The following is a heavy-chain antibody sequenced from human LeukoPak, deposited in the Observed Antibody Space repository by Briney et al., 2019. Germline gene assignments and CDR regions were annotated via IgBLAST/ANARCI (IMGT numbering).Heavy chain of an antibody. CDR1: GFTFSSYA. D-gene: IGHD3-3*01. CDR3: AKPPFGVVIMTPLDY. V-gene: IGHV3-23*01. J-gene: IGHJ4*02. CDR2: ISGSGGST. Sequence: GGSLRLSCAASGFTFSSYAMSWVRQAPGKGLEWVSAISGSGGSTYYADSVKGRFTISRDNSKNTLYLQMNSLRAEDPAVYYCAKPPFGVVIMTPLDYWGQGTLVTVSS.